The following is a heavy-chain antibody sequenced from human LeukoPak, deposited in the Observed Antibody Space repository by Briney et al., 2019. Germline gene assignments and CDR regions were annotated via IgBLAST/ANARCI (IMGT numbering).Heavy chain of an antibody. CDR2: IKQDGSEK. J-gene: IGHJ4*02. CDR3: ARGSQWLLNY. Sequence: GGSLRLSCAASGCTFSSYWMSWVRQAPGQGLEWVANIKQDGSEKYYVDSVKGRFTISRDNAKNSLYLQMNSLRAEDTAVYYCARGSQWLLNYWGQGTLVTVSS. D-gene: IGHD3-22*01. V-gene: IGHV3-7*01. CDR1: GCTFSSYW.